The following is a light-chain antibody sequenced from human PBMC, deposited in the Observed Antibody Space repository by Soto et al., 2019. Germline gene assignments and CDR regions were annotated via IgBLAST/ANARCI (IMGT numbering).Light chain of an antibody. V-gene: IGLV1-40*01. CDR2: GNS. Sequence: QSVLTQPPSVSGAPGQRVTTSCTGSSSNIGAGYDVHWYQQLPGTAPKLLIYGNSNRPSGVPDRFSGSKSGTSASLAITGLQAEDEADYYCQSYDSSLGVFGTGTKVTVL. J-gene: IGLJ1*01. CDR3: QSYDSSLGV. CDR1: SSNIGAGYD.